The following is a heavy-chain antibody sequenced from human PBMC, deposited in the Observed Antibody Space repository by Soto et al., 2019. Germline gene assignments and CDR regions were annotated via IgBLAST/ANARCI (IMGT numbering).Heavy chain of an antibody. J-gene: IGHJ1*01. CDR2: ISGSGGST. Sequence: GGSLRLSCAASGFTFSSYAMSWVRQAPGKGLEWVSAISGSGGSTYYADSVKGRFTISRDNSKNTLYLQMNSLRAEDTAVYYCAKEKELRFLEWLLGYFQHWGQGTLVTVSS. D-gene: IGHD3-3*01. CDR3: AKEKELRFLEWLLGYFQH. V-gene: IGHV3-23*01. CDR1: GFTFSSYA.